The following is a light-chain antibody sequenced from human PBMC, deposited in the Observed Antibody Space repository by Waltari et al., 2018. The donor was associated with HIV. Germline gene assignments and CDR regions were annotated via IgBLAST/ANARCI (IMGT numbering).Light chain of an antibody. Sequence: QSALTQPPSASGSLGQSVTISCTGSSSDIGAYDFVSWFQQHPHSAPKLLLYEVTRRPSTGSDRFSGSRSGNTAFLTVAGLQPDDEATYFCSSYGDSLRVLFGGGTNVTVL. CDR3: SSYGDSLRVL. V-gene: IGLV2-8*01. CDR2: EVT. CDR1: SSDIGAYDF. J-gene: IGLJ3*02.